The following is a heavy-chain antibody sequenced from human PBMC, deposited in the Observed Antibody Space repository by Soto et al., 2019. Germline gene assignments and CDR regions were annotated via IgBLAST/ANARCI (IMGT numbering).Heavy chain of an antibody. Sequence: QITLKESGPPLVEPTQTLTLTCSFSGFSLSNSGVGVGWFRQAPGKALECLGIIYWDNDRRYNPSLKDRLSTRKTTPKNKFVVTMTYMDPVDTGPFFCAPRVSYSVWGEGGGFASGGKGPPFPVS. CDR1: GFSLSNSGVG. CDR2: IYWDNDR. J-gene: IGHJ6*03. D-gene: IGHD3-16*01. V-gene: IGHV2-5*02. CDR3: APRVSYSVWGEGGGFAS.